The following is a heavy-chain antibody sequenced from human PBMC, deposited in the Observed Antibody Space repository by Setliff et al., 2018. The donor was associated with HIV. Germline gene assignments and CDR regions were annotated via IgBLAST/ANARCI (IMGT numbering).Heavy chain of an antibody. Sequence: SQTLSLTCAISGDSVLSSRAAWNWIRQSPSGGLEWLGRIYYRSKWYSEYAVSVKSRLTIKPDTLENRFSLQLSSVTPEDTAVYFCARDCDPSRYYYLSLFDFWGQGTPVTV. J-gene: IGHJ4*02. V-gene: IGHV6-1*01. CDR2: IYYRSKWYS. CDR1: GDSVLSSRAA. D-gene: IGHD3-22*01. CDR3: ARDCDPSRYYYLSLFDF.